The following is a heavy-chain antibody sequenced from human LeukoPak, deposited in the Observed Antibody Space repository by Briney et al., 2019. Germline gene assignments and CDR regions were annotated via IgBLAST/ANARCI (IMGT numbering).Heavy chain of an antibody. J-gene: IGHJ4*02. CDR3: ARWGNDYSQFDS. CDR2: VSGSGDNT. V-gene: IGHV3-23*01. CDR1: GFTFNNYA. D-gene: IGHD4-11*01. Sequence: SGGSLRLSCAASGFTFNNYAMTWVRQVPGKGLEWVSVVSGSGDNTNYADSVKGRFTISRDNSKNTLFLQMNSLRTEDTAVYFCARWGNDYSQFDSWGQGTLVTAS.